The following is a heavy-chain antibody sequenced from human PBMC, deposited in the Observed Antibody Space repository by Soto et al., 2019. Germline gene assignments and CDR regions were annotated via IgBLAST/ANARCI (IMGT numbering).Heavy chain of an antibody. Sequence: GGSLRLSCAASGFTFSSYAMSWVRQAPGKGLEWVSAISGSGGSTYYADSVKDRFTISRDNSKNTLYLQMNSLRAEDTAVYYCAKDRGYDYIWGSYLGDYWGQGTLVTVSS. D-gene: IGHD3-16*02. CDR2: ISGSGGST. CDR1: GFTFSSYA. J-gene: IGHJ4*02. CDR3: AKDRGYDYIWGSYLGDY. V-gene: IGHV3-23*01.